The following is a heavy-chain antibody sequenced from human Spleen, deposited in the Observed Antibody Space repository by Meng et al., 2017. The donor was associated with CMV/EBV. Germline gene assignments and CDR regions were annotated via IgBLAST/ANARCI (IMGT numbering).Heavy chain of an antibody. Sequence: SETLSLTCAVYGGSFSGYYWSWIRQPPGKGLEWIGEINYSGSTNYNPSLKSRVTISVDTSKNQFSLKLSSVTAADTAVYYCARVSEGYSNYEYYYYYGMDVWGQGTAVTVSS. J-gene: IGHJ6*02. CDR3: ARVSEGYSNYEYYYYYGMDV. CDR2: INYSGST. CDR1: GGSFSGYY. D-gene: IGHD4-11*01. V-gene: IGHV4-34*01.